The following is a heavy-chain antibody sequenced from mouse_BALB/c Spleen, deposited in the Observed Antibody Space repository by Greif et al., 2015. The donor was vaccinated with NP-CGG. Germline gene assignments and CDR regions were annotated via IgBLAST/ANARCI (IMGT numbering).Heavy chain of an antibody. Sequence: EVQLQESGAELVKPGASVKLSCTASGFNIKDTYMHWVKQRPEQGLVWIGRIDPANGNTKYDPKFQGKATITADTSSNTASLQLSSLTSDDTAVYYCARKLGRGLYFDYWGQGTTLTVSS. J-gene: IGHJ2*01. V-gene: IGHV14-3*02. CDR2: IDPANGNT. D-gene: IGHD4-1*01. CDR1: GFNIKDTY. CDR3: ARKLGRGLYFDY.